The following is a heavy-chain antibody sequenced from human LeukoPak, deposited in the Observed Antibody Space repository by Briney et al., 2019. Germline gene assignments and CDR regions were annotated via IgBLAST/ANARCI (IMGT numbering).Heavy chain of an antibody. Sequence: GGSLRLSCAASGFTVSTNCMTCVRQPPGKGLEWVSTIYSGGTTYYADSVKGRFTISRHNSKNTLYLQMNSLRAEDTAVYYCASPFWSGSYGMDVWGQGTTVTVSS. CDR3: ASPFWSGSYGMDV. J-gene: IGHJ6*02. CDR2: IYSGGTT. D-gene: IGHD3-3*01. CDR1: GFTVSTNC. V-gene: IGHV3-53*04.